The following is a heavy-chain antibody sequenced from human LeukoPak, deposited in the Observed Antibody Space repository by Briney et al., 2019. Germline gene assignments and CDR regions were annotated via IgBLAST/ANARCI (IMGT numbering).Heavy chain of an antibody. V-gene: IGHV3-23*01. J-gene: IGHJ4*02. CDR3: AKERPQTTSFDY. D-gene: IGHD2/OR15-2a*01. CDR2: VSGSGGNT. CDR1: GFTFSTYP. Sequence: GGSLRLSCAASGFTFSTYPMNWVRQAPGKGLEWVSTVSGSGGNTYYADSVKGRFTISRDNSKNTLYLQMNSLRAEDTAIYYCAKERPQTTSFDYWGQGTLVTVSS.